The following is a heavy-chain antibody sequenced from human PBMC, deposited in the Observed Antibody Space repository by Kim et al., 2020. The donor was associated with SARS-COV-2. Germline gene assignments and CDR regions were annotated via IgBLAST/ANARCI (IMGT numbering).Heavy chain of an antibody. Sequence: QKFQGRVTMTRDTSISTAYMELSRLRSDDTAVYYCARPGTYDFWSDTNDYWGQGTLVTVSS. V-gene: IGHV1-2*02. J-gene: IGHJ4*02. CDR3: ARPGTYDFWSDTNDY. D-gene: IGHD3-3*01.